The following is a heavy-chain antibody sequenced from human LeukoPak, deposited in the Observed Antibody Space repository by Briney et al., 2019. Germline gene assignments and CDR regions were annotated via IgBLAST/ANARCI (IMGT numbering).Heavy chain of an antibody. J-gene: IGHJ6*03. D-gene: IGHD3-10*01. CDR3: AASGFGFGELPSYFYYYMDV. CDR1: GFTFSSYA. Sequence: GGSLRLSCAASGFTFSSYAMSWVRQAPGKGREWASAISGSGGSTYYADSVKGRFTISRDNAKSSLYLQMDSLRSEDTAVYYCAASGFGFGELPSYFYYYMDVWGKGTTVTISS. V-gene: IGHV3-23*01. CDR2: ISGSGGST.